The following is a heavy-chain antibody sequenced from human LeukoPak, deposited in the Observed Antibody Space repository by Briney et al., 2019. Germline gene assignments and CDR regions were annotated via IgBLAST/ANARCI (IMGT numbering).Heavy chain of an antibody. V-gene: IGHV3-48*03. J-gene: IGHJ6*03. CDR1: GFTFSSYD. D-gene: IGHD1-26*01. CDR3: ARDGRYYYMDV. CDR2: ISSSGSAI. Sequence: GGSLRLSCAASGFTFSSYDMNWVRQAPGKGLEWVSYISSSGSAIYYADSVKGRFTISRDNAENSLYLQMNSLRAEDTAVYYCARDGRYYYMDVWGKGTTVTVSS.